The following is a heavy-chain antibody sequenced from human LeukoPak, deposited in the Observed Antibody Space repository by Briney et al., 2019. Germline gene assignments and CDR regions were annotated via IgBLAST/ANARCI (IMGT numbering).Heavy chain of an antibody. CDR1: GYTFTGYY. J-gene: IGHJ4*02. V-gene: IGHV1-2*02. Sequence: ASVKVSCKASGYTFTGYYMHWVRQAPGQGLEWMGWINPNSGGTNYAQKFQGRVTMTRDTSISTAYMELSRLRSDDTAVYYCARSNYDILTGYFYWGQGTLVTVSS. D-gene: IGHD3-9*01. CDR3: ARSNYDILTGYFY. CDR2: INPNSGGT.